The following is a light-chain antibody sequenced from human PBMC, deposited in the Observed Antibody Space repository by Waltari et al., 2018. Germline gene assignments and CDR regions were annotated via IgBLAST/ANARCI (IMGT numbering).Light chain of an antibody. CDR2: EVN. J-gene: IGLJ1*01. CDR1: SSDVGSYNL. Sequence: QSALTQPASVSGSPGQSITASCTGTSSDVGSYNLVSWFQQYPDTAPKLIIFEVNKRPSGVSNRFSGSKSGNTASLTISGLQAGDEADYYCCSYAGSGIYVFGTGAKVTVL. CDR3: CSYAGSGIYV. V-gene: IGLV2-23*02.